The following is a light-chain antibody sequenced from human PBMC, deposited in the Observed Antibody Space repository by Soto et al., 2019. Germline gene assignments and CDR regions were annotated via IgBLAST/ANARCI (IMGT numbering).Light chain of an antibody. CDR1: QSVKTN. Sequence: EIVMTQSPATLSVSPGERATLSCRASQSVKTNLAWYQQRPGQAPRLLIYDASTRATGIPARFSGAGSGTQFTLTIYSLQSEDSAVYYCQPSNGWPGTFGQGTNVEVK. J-gene: IGKJ1*01. CDR2: DAS. V-gene: IGKV3-15*01. CDR3: QPSNGWPGT.